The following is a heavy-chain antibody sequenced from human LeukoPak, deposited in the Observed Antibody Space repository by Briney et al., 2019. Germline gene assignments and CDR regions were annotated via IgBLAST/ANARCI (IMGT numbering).Heavy chain of an antibody. CDR2: IRYDGSNK. V-gene: IGHV3-30*02. Sequence: GGSLRLSCAASGFTFSTYDMHWVRQAPGKGLEWVSFIRYDGSNKYYVDSVKGRFTISRDNSKNTVFLQMNSLRAEDTAVYYCAKPSGSGFDYWGQGTLVTVSS. CDR1: GFTFSTYD. CDR3: AKPSGSGFDY. J-gene: IGHJ4*02. D-gene: IGHD1-26*01.